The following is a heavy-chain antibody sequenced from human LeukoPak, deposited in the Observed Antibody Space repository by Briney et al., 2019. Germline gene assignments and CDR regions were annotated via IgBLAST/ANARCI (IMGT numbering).Heavy chain of an antibody. CDR2: ISWNSGSI. D-gene: IGHD3-16*01. CDR3: VKGDDRSWFDP. Sequence: GGSLRLSCAASGFTFDDYAMHWVRQAPGKGLEWVSGISWNSGSIGYADSVKGRFTISRDNAKNSLYLQMNSLRAEDTALYYCVKGDDRSWFDPWGQGTLVTVSS. J-gene: IGHJ5*02. CDR1: GFTFDDYA. V-gene: IGHV3-9*01.